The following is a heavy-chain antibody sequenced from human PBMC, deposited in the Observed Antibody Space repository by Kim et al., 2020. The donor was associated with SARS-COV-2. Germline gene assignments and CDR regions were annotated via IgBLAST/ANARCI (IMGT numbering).Heavy chain of an antibody. CDR3: EKVVDNGNRNFDY. V-gene: IGHV3-23*01. D-gene: IGHD5-12*01. J-gene: IGHJ4*02. Sequence: YANSVKGRFTIYRDSSKNTVYLQMNSLRADDTAVYYCEKVVDNGNRNFDYWGQGALVTVSS.